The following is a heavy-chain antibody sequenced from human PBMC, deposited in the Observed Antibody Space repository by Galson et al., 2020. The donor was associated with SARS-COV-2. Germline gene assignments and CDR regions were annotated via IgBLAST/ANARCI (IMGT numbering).Heavy chain of an antibody. V-gene: IGHV3-21*01. J-gene: IGHJ4*03. D-gene: IGHD1-7*01. CDR1: GFTFTNYN. CDR3: ARDSGWNYFFDL. Sequence: GGSLRLSCAATGFTFTNYNMNWVRQAPGKGLEWVSTIDNSNNYIYYADSVRGRFTMSRDNAKNSLSLHMNSLRAEDTAVYYCARDSGWNYFFDLLAHGTLVTVSS. CDR2: IDNSNNYI.